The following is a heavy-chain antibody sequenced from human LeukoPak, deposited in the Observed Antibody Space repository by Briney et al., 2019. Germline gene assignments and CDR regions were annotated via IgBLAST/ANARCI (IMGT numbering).Heavy chain of an antibody. J-gene: IGHJ6*02. CDR2: FHNSGST. Sequence: SEPLSLTCSVSGGSINRGSNYWGWIRQPPGKELEWIATFHNSGSTYYNPSLRSRVTISVDTSENQLSLKLSSVTAADSALYYCARGSVECSTPSCSTIYYYSGMDVWGQGTTVTVS. V-gene: IGHV4-39*01. CDR1: GGSINRGSNY. D-gene: IGHD2-2*01. CDR3: ARGSVECSTPSCSTIYYYSGMDV.